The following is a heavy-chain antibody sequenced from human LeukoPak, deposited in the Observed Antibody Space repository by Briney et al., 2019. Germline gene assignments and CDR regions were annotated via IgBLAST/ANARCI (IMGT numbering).Heavy chain of an antibody. V-gene: IGHV4-61*02. CDR1: GGSISSGSYY. D-gene: IGHD3-3*01. J-gene: IGHJ4*02. CDR3: ARDTRWRYYFDY. Sequence: SETLSLTCTVSGGSISSGSYYWSWIRQPAGKGLEWIGRIYTSGSTNYNPSLKSRVTMSVDTSKNQFSLKLSSVTAADTAVYYCARDTRWRYYFDYWGQGTLVTVSS. CDR2: IYTSGST.